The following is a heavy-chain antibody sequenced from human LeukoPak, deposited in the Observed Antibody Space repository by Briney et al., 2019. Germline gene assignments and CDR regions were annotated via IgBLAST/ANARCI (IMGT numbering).Heavy chain of an antibody. J-gene: IGHJ2*01. CDR1: GFTFSDYY. D-gene: IGHD4-17*01. Sequence: KPGGCLSLSCAASGFTFSDYYMSWIRQAPGKGLEWVSYISSSSSTIYYADSVKGRFTISRDNAKNSPYLQMNSLRAEDTAVYYCARTVTTYWYFDLWGRGTLVTVSS. CDR2: ISSSSSTI. CDR3: ARTVTTYWYFDL. V-gene: IGHV3-11*04.